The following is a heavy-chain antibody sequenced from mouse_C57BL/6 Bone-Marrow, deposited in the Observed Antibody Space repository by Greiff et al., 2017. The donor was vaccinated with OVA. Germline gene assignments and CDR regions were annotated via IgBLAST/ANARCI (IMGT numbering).Heavy chain of an antibody. CDR3: AMGDYDDY. Sequence: QVQLQQPGAELVKPGASVKLSCKASGYTFTSYWMQWVKQRPGQGLEWIGEIDTSDSYTNYNQKFKGKATLTVDTSSSTAYMHLSSLTSEDSAVYYCAMGDYDDYWGQGTTLTVSS. D-gene: IGHD2-4*01. V-gene: IGHV1-50*01. CDR1: GYTFTSYW. J-gene: IGHJ2*01. CDR2: IDTSDSYT.